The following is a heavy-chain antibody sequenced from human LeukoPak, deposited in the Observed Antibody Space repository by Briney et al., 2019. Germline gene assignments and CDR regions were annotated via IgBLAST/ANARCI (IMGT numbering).Heavy chain of an antibody. CDR1: GFTFSSYA. J-gene: IGHJ4*02. V-gene: IGHV3-30*02. D-gene: IGHD6-13*01. Sequence: PGRSLRLSCAASGFTFSSYAMHWVRQAPGKGLEWVAFIRYDGSNKYYADSVKGRFTISRDNSKNTLYLQMSSLRAEDTAVYYCAKDRWAAAGKGACFDYWGQGTLVTVSS. CDR3: AKDRWAAAGKGACFDY. CDR2: IRYDGSNK.